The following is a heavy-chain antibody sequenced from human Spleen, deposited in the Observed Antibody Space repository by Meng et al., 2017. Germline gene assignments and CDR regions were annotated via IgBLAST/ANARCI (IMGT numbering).Heavy chain of an antibody. CDR1: GFTFSSYA. V-gene: IGHV3-30*01. J-gene: IGHJ4*02. D-gene: IGHD6-13*01. Sequence: QVQLVESGGGVVQPGRALSLSCAASGFTFSSYAMHWVRQAPGKGLEWVAVISYDGSNKYYADSVKGRFTISRDNSKNTLYLQMNSLRAEDTAVYYCARGVAAGAFDYWGQGTLVTVSS. CDR2: ISYDGSNK. CDR3: ARGVAAGAFDY.